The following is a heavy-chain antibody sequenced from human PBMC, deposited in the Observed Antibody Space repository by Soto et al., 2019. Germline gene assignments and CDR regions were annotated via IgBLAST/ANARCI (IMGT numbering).Heavy chain of an antibody. CDR1: GFSFSEHY. CDR3: ARGHYGLEV. J-gene: IGHJ6*02. CDR2: TTPSGGDT. Sequence: QAQLVESGGGLVKPGGSLRLSCTASGFSFSEHYMSWIRQSPGKGFEWVSYTTPSGGDTFYTDSVKGRFTISRNNAMRSVDLQMISLTVEDTAVYYCARGHYGLEVWGQGTTVTVSS. V-gene: IGHV3-11*01.